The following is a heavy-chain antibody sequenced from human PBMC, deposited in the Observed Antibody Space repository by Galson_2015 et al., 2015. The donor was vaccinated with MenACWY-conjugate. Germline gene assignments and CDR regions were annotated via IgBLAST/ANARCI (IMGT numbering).Heavy chain of an antibody. V-gene: IGHV5-51*01. J-gene: IGHJ3*02. D-gene: IGHD3-16*01. CDR2: IYPGDSDT. CDR3: ARWGTSHKGADAFDI. Sequence: QSGAEVKKPGESLKISCKGSGYSFTSYWIGWVRQMPGKGLEWMGIIYPGDSDTRYSPSFQGQVTIPADKSISTAYLQWSSLKASDTAMYYCARWGTSHKGADAFDIWGQGTMVTVSS. CDR1: GYSFTSYW.